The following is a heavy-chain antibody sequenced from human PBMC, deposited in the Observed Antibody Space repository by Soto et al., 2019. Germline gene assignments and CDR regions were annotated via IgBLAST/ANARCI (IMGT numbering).Heavy chain of an antibody. Sequence: ASVKVSCKPSGSTSTSYDINCVRQSPGQGLEWMGWMNPNSVNTGYAQKFQGRVTMTTDTSTSTAYMELRSLRSDDTAVYYCARCGSGYCDAFDIWGQGTMVTVSS. CDR2: MNPNSVNT. J-gene: IGHJ3*02. CDR3: ARCGSGYCDAFDI. D-gene: IGHD3-22*01. CDR1: GSTSTSYD. V-gene: IGHV1-8*01.